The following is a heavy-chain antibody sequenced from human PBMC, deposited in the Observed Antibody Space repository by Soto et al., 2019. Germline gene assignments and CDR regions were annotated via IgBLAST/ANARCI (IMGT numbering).Heavy chain of an antibody. CDR2: LNPDNGAT. CDR1: GYTFTGYY. D-gene: IGHD5-12*01. CDR3: ARARKLSAVAPATLDH. J-gene: IGHJ4*02. V-gene: IGHV1-2*04. Sequence: ASVKVSCKASGYTFTGYYLHWVRQAPGQGLEWMGWLNPDNGATNYARDFRDWVTMTRDSSISTAYMELSSLRFDDTAVYFCARARKLSAVAPATLDHWGQGTLVTVSS.